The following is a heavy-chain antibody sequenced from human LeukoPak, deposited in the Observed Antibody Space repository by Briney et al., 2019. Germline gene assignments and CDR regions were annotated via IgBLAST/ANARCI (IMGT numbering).Heavy chain of an antibody. CDR3: ARGDYDFWSGPKRYYYYMDV. CDR1: GYTFTGYY. J-gene: IGHJ6*03. V-gene: IGHV1-18*04. CDR2: ISAYNGNT. Sequence: ASVKVSCKASGYTFTGYYMHWVRQAPGQGLEWMGWISAYNGNTNYAQKLQGRVTMTTDTSTSTAYVELRSLRSDDTAVYYCARGDYDFWSGPKRYYYYMDVWGKGTTVTVSS. D-gene: IGHD3-3*01.